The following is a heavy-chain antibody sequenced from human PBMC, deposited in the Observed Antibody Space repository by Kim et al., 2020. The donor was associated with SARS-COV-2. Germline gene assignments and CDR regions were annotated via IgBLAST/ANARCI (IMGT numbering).Heavy chain of an antibody. D-gene: IGHD5-12*01. J-gene: IGHJ4*02. CDR3: ARAVEMATSPGY. Sequence: GGSLRLSCAASGFTFSTYSMNWVRQAPGKGLEWVSSISSGSIYIYYADSVKGRFTISRDDAKNSLYLQMNSLRAEDTAVYYCARAVEMATSPGYWGQGTLVTVSS. CDR1: GFTFSTYS. V-gene: IGHV3-21*01. CDR2: ISSGSIYI.